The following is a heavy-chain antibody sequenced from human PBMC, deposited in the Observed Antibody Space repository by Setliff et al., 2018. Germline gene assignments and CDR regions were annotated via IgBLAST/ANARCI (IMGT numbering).Heavy chain of an antibody. CDR1: GDSMSSYY. V-gene: IGHV4-59*01. CDR3: ARDQFSSGWYGPPESYFDC. J-gene: IGHJ4*02. D-gene: IGHD6-19*01. Sequence: SETLSLTCNVSGDSMSSYYWSWIRQAPGKGLEWLGYIQKRGSTTTKYNPSLGSRISVSLDTSKNQFSLQLSSVSDGDTAVYYCARDQFSSGWYGPPESYFDCWGQGILVTVSS. CDR2: IQKRGSTTT.